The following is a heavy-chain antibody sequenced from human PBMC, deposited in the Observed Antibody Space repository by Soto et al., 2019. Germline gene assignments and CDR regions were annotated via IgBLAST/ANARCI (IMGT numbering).Heavy chain of an antibody. J-gene: IGHJ3*02. V-gene: IGHV1-46*01. CDR2: INPRDGST. CDR3: ARDPMTGTFHFDAFDI. D-gene: IGHD1-1*01. Sequence: ASVKVSCKASGNTFTSYYMHWLRQAPGQGLEWMGIINPRDGSTSYAQKFQDRLTMTRDMSTSTVYMELSSLRSEDTAVYYCARDPMTGTFHFDAFDIWGQGTMVTVSS. CDR1: GNTFTSYY.